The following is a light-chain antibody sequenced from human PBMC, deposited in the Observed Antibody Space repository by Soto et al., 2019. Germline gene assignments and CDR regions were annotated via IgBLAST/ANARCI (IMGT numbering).Light chain of an antibody. CDR1: SSDVGGYNY. CDR2: DVT. CDR3: SSYASSRTLVL. J-gene: IGLJ2*01. Sequence: QSALTQPASVSESPGQSITIPCAGTSSDVGGYNYVSWYQQYPGKAPKLIIYDVTNRPSGVSNRFSGSKSGNTASLTISGLQAEDEANYYCSSYASSRTLVLFGGGTKLTVL. V-gene: IGLV2-14*01.